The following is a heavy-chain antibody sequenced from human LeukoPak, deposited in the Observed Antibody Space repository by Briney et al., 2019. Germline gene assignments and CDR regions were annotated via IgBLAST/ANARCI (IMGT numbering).Heavy chain of an antibody. CDR2: IYSSGST. CDR3: ARLSRGAFFYYGLDV. Sequence: PSEALSLTCTVSGGSINSSISHWAWIRQPPGKGLEWIGTIYSSGSTHYNPSLKSRVTISVDTSKKQFSLKLTSVTVADTAVYYCARLSRGAFFYYGLDVGGQGTTVTVS. CDR1: GGSINSSISH. V-gene: IGHV4-39*01. J-gene: IGHJ6*02.